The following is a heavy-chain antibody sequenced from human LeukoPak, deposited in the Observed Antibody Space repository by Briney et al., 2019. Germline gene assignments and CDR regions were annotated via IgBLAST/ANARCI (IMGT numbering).Heavy chain of an antibody. CDR3: ARDAGTGWYFDL. V-gene: IGHV4-34*01. CDR1: GGSFSGYY. J-gene: IGHJ2*01. CDR2: INHSGST. Sequence: PSETLSLTCAVYGGSFSGYYWSWIRQPPGKGLEWIGEINHSGSTNYNPSLKSRVTISVDTSKNQFSLKLNSVTAADTALYFCARDAGTGWYFDLWGRGTLVTVSS. D-gene: IGHD3/OR15-3a*01.